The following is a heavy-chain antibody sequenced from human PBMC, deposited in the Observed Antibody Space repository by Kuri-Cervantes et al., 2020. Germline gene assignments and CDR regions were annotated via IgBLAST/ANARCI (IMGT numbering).Heavy chain of an antibody. CDR1: GGSISSYY. Sequence: GSLRLSCTVSGGSISSYYRSWIRQPPGKGLEWIGSIYYSGSTYYNPSLKSRVTISVDTSKNQFSLKLSSVTVADTAAYYCARTDPNYYGSGSLAFDIWGQGTMVTVSS. V-gene: IGHV4-59*12. J-gene: IGHJ3*02. D-gene: IGHD3-10*01. CDR3: ARTDPNYYGSGSLAFDI. CDR2: IYYSGST.